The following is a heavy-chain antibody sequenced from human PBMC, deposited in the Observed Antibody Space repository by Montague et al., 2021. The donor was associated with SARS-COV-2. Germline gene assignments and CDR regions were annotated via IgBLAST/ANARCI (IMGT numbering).Heavy chain of an antibody. Sequence: SLRLSCAASGFTFSSYGMHWARQAPGKGLEWVAVIWYDGSNKYYADSVKGRFTISRDNSKNTLYLQMNSLRAEDTAVYYCARVLSYYGMDVWGQGTTVTVSS. CDR1: GFTFSSYG. CDR2: IWYDGSNK. J-gene: IGHJ6*02. D-gene: IGHD3-10*01. V-gene: IGHV3-33*01. CDR3: ARVLSYYGMDV.